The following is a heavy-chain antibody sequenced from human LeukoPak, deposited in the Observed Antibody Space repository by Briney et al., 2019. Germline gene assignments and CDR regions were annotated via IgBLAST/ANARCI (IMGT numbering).Heavy chain of an antibody. J-gene: IGHJ4*02. CDR3: ARAGAYHFDN. V-gene: IGHV3-74*01. CDR1: GFTFTDYW. Sequence: PGEPLRLSCAASGFTFTDYWMHWVRQVPGKGLVWVSIINTDTRGTYYADSVKGRFTISRDNAKSTLYLQMDSLRAEDTAVYYCARAGAYHFDNWGQGTLVTVSS. CDR2: INTDTRGT. D-gene: IGHD3-16*01.